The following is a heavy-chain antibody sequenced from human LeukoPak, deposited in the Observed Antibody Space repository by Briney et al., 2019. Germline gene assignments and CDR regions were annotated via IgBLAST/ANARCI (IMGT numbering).Heavy chain of an antibody. Sequence: SGPALVKPTETLALTCTFSGFSLSTSGMRVSWIRQPPGNALEWLARIDWDDDKFYSTSLKTRLTSSKDTSKNQVVLTMTNMDPVDTATYYCARIRPSYGDYFDYWGQGTLVTVSS. CDR1: GFSLSTSGMR. V-gene: IGHV2-70*04. D-gene: IGHD4-17*01. J-gene: IGHJ4*02. CDR3: ARIRPSYGDYFDY. CDR2: IDWDDDK.